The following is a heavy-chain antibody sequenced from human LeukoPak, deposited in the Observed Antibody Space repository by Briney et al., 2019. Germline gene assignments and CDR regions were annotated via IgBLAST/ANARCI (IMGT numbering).Heavy chain of an antibody. Sequence: SETLSLTCTVSGGSISSYYWSWIRQPAGKGLEWIGRIYSSGSTNYNPSLKSRVTMSVDTSNNQFSLRLTSVTAADTAVYYCSRDKDGYVWGTYRWWGQGILVTVSS. CDR2: IYSSGST. V-gene: IGHV4-4*07. D-gene: IGHD3-16*02. CDR3: SRDKDGYVWGTYRW. J-gene: IGHJ4*02. CDR1: GGSISSYY.